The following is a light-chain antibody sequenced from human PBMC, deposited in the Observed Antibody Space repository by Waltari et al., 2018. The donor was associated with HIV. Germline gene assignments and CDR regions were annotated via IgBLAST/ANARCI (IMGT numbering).Light chain of an antibody. J-gene: IGKJ2*01. V-gene: IGKV3-15*01. CDR3: QEYKSWPPRDT. CDR2: GAT. Sequence: ETVMSQSPATLSVSPGERGIVSCRASQTIGIDLDWYQQMPGQGPRLRIYGATTRDTGIPGRFNVTGSVTECTLTSSGLQSEDFAIYYCQEYKSWPPRDTFGQGTKVEMK. CDR1: QTIGID.